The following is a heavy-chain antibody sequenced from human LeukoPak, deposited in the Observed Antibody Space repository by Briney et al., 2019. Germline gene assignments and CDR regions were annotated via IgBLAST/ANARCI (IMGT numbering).Heavy chain of an antibody. J-gene: IGHJ4*02. V-gene: IGHV4-59*12. CDR1: GGSISSYY. CDR2: IYYSGST. Sequence: SETLSLTCTVYGGSISSYYWSWIRQPPGKGLEWIGYIYYSGSTNYNPSLKSRVTISVETSKNQFSLKLSSVTAADTAVYYCARAEYYYDSSGYYYDYWGQGTLVTVSS. CDR3: ARAEYYYDSSGYYYDY. D-gene: IGHD3-22*01.